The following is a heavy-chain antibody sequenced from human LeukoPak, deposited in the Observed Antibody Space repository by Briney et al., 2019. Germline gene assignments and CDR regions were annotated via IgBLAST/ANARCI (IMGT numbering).Heavy chain of an antibody. D-gene: IGHD3-3*01. J-gene: IGHJ4*02. V-gene: IGHV3-30*03. CDR3: ARGGGGFWSGYPFDY. CDR1: GFTFSSYG. CDR2: ISYDGSNK. Sequence: GGSLRLSCAASGFTFSSYGMHWVRQAPGKGLEWVAVISYDGSNKYYADSVKGRFTISRDNSKNTLYLQMNSLRAEDTAVYYCARGGGGFWSGYPFDYWGQGTLVTVSS.